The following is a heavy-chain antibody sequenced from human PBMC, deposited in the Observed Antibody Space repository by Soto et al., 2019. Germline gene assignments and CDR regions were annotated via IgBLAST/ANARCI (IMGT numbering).Heavy chain of an antibody. J-gene: IGHJ4*02. Sequence: QVQLVKSGRGVVQPGRSLRLSCAASGFTFSSYGMHWVRQAPGKGLEWVAVISYDGSNKYYADSVKGRFTISRDNSKNTLYLQMNSLRAEDTAVYYCAKGSTAMTYFDYWGQGTLVTVSS. CDR3: AKGSTAMTYFDY. CDR1: GFTFSSYG. D-gene: IGHD5-18*01. CDR2: ISYDGSNK. V-gene: IGHV3-30*18.